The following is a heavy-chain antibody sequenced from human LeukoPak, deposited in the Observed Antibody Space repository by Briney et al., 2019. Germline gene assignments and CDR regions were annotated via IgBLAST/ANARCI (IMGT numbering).Heavy chain of an antibody. CDR3: ALGYCDY. Sequence: SGGSLILSCAVSGFTFSSYAMHWVRQAPGKGLEWVAVISYDGSNKYYADSVKGRFTISRDNSKNTLYLQMNSLRAEDTAVYYCALGYCDYWGQGTLVAVSS. CDR1: GFTFSSYA. J-gene: IGHJ4*02. V-gene: IGHV3-30-3*01. D-gene: IGHD2-15*01. CDR2: ISYDGSNK.